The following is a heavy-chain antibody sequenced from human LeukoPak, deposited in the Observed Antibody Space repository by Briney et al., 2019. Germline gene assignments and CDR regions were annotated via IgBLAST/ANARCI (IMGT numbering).Heavy chain of an antibody. D-gene: IGHD5-24*01. V-gene: IGHV4-34*01. J-gene: IGHJ3*02. CDR1: GGSFSGYY. CDR2: INHSGST. Sequence: SETLSLTCAVYGGSFSGYYWSWIRQPPGKGLEWIGEINHSGSTNYNPSPKSRVTISVDTSKNQFSLKLSSVTAADTAVYYCARGTPEMATINDAFDIWGQGTMVTVSS. CDR3: ARGTPEMATINDAFDI.